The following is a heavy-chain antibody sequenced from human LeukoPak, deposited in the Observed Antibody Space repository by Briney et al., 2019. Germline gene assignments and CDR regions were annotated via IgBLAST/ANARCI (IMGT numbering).Heavy chain of an antibody. V-gene: IGHV4-4*07. Sequence: SETLSLTCTVSGGSISDYYWSWIRQPARKGLEWIGRTYTSGSINYNPSLKSRVTMSVDTSKNQFSLKLSSVTAADTAVYYCVRGGYYYGPSDWGQGTLVTVS. D-gene: IGHD3-10*01. J-gene: IGHJ4*02. CDR3: VRGGYYYGPSD. CDR2: TYTSGSI. CDR1: GGSISDYY.